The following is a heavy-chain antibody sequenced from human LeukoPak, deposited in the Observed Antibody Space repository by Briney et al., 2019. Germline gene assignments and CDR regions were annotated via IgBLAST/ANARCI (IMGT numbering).Heavy chain of an antibody. J-gene: IGHJ4*02. CDR3: DRGYSSSSGRGDY. CDR2: IIAMFGTA. Sequence: SSVKDSFKSSRGTFSSYAISSVRPAPGQGREWMGGIIAMFGTANYEQKFQGRVTITTDEFTSTAYMELSSLRSEEPAVYYCDRGYSSSSGRGDYWGQGTLVTVSS. CDR1: RGTFSSYA. V-gene: IGHV1-69*05. D-gene: IGHD6-6*01.